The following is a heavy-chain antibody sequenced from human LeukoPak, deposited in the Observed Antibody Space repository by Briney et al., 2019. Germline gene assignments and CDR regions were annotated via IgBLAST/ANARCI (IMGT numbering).Heavy chain of an antibody. CDR1: RYAFSASG. V-gene: IGHV1-18*01. J-gene: IGHJ5*02. D-gene: IGHD1-26*01. CDR2: ISNYNGQT. Sequence: ASVKVSCKASRYAFSASGISWVRQAPGQGLEWMGWISNYNGQTKYSQKFQGRVTVTTDTSTSTAYMELTRLTSDDTAVYYCARVGVGATRNNWFDPWGQGTLVTVSS. CDR3: ARVGVGATRNNWFDP.